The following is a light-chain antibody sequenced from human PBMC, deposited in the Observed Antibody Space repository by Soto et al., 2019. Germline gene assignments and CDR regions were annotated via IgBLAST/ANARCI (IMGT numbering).Light chain of an antibody. CDR1: QSISSW. Sequence: DIQMTQSPSTLSASVGDRVTITCRASQSISSWLAWYQQKPGKAPKLLIYKASSLESGVPSRFSGSGSGTEFTLTISSLQPDDFATYCCQQYSTYPWTFGQGTKVEIK. V-gene: IGKV1-5*03. J-gene: IGKJ1*01. CDR3: QQYSTYPWT. CDR2: KAS.